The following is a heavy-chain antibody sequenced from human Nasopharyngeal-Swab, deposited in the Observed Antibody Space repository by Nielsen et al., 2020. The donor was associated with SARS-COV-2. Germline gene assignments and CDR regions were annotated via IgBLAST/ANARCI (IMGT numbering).Heavy chain of an antibody. J-gene: IGHJ6*03. V-gene: IGHV3-30*02. CDR3: AKDRVIYGSGYYYMDV. CDR2: IRYDGSNK. Sequence: GGSLRLSCAASGFTFSSYGMHWVRQAPGKGLEWVAFIRYDGSNKYYADSVKGRFTISRDSSKNTLYLQMNSLRAEDTAVYYCAKDRVIYGSGYYYMDVWGKGTTVTVSS. D-gene: IGHD3-10*01. CDR1: GFTFSSYG.